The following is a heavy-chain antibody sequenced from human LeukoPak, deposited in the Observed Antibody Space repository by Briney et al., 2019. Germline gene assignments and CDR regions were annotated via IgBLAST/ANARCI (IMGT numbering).Heavy chain of an antibody. J-gene: IGHJ4*02. CDR3: ARVRRSMIADY. CDR2: INHSGST. CDR1: GGSFSGYY. V-gene: IGHV4-34*01. Sequence: SETLSLTCAVYGGSFSGYYWSWIRQPPGKGLEWIGEINHSGSTNYNPSLKSRVTISVDTSKNQFSLKLSSVTAADTAVYYCARVRRSMIADYWGQGTLVTVSS. D-gene: IGHD3-22*01.